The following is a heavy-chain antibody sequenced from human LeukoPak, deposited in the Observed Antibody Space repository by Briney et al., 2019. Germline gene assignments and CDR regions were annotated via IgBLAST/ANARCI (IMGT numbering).Heavy chain of an antibody. J-gene: IGHJ4*02. CDR3: AKDAAVGATRYFDY. V-gene: IGHV3-48*03. Sequence: GGSLRLSCAASGFTFSSYEMNWVRQAPGKGLEWVSYISSSGSTIYYADSVKGRFTISRDNSKNTLYLQMNSLRAEDTAVYYCAKDAAVGATRYFDYWGQGTLVTVSS. CDR1: GFTFSSYE. CDR2: ISSSGSTI. D-gene: IGHD1-26*01.